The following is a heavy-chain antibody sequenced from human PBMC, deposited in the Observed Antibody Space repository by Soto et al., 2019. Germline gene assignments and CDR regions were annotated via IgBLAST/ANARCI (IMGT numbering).Heavy chain of an antibody. D-gene: IGHD6-13*01. Sequence: SETLCVTCTVSAGAIRRDAWSLIRQPPGKGLEWIGNIDYRGSTKYNPSLKSPVTISVDPSKNHFSLKLNSVTAADTAVYYCAKGLHRRGSWDATRDDSGKVTLVIVS. V-gene: IGHV4-59*01. CDR1: AGAIRRDA. CDR3: AKGLHRRGSWDATRDD. J-gene: IGHJ4*02. CDR2: IDYRGST.